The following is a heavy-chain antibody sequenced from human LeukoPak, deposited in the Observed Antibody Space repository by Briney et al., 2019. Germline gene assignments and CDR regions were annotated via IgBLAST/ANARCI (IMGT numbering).Heavy chain of an antibody. CDR1: GFPFSSYS. V-gene: IGHV3-23*01. J-gene: IGHJ4*02. CDR2: ISGSGGST. CDR3: AKDRRRQGYYYVLGDY. Sequence: GGSLRLSCAASGFPFSSYSMNWVRQAPGKGLEWVSAISGSGGSTYYADSVKGRFTISRDNSKNTLYLQMNSLRAEDTAVYYCAKDRRRQGYYYVLGDYWGQGTLVTVSS. D-gene: IGHD3-22*01.